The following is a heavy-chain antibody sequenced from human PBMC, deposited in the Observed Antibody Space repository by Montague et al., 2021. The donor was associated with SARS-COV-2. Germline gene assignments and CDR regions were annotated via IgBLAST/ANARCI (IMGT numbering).Heavy chain of an antibody. CDR1: GGSFSDYH. D-gene: IGHD3-22*01. V-gene: IGHV4-34*01. CDR3: ARLKRYFDSSGSPSAFDF. CDR2: INHGGST. Sequence: SETLSLTCAVYGGSFSDYHWTWIRQSPGEGLEWIGQINHGGSTKYNPSLKSRVTISVVTSKNHFTLKLSSVTAAETAVYYCARLKRYFDSSGSPSAFDFWGQGTKVTVSS. J-gene: IGHJ3*01.